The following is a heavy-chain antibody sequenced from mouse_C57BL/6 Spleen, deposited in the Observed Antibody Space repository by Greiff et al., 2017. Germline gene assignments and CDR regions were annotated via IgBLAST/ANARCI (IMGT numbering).Heavy chain of an antibody. CDR3: ARQNDYGWFAY. Sequence: EVQVVESGGGLVQPGGSLKLSCAASGFTFSDYGMDWVRQAPRQGREWIAFISNLAYSIYYADTLTGRFTISRENAKNTRYLEMSSLRSEDTAMYYWARQNDYGWFAYWGQGTLVTVSA. V-gene: IGHV5-15*04. CDR2: ISNLAYSI. D-gene: IGHD2-4*01. J-gene: IGHJ3*01. CDR1: GFTFSDYG.